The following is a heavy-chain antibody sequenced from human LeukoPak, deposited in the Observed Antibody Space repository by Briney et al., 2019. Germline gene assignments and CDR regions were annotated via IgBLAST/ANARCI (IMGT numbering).Heavy chain of an antibody. J-gene: IGHJ6*02. CDR2: IYSGGST. D-gene: IGHD2-21*01. CDR3: ARESLAGGDYYYYGMDV. Sequence: GSLRLSCAASGFTVSSNYMSWVRQAPGKGLEWVSVIYSGGSTYYADSVKGRFTISRDNSKNTLYLQMNSLRAEDTAVYYCARESLAGGDYYYYGMDVWGQGTTVTVSS. CDR1: GFTVSSNY. V-gene: IGHV3-66*01.